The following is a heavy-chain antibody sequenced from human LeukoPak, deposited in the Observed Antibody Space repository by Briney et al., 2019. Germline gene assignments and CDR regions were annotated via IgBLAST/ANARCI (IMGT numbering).Heavy chain of an antibody. D-gene: IGHD5-24*01. J-gene: IGHJ4*02. CDR1: GFTFSSYE. CDR2: ISSSGSTI. Sequence: GGSLRLSCAASGFTFSSYEMNWVRQAPGKGLEWVSYISSSGSTIYYADSVKGRFTISRDNAKNPLYLQMNSLRAEDTAVYYCARAAGRWLPFFDYWGQGTLVTVSS. V-gene: IGHV3-48*03. CDR3: ARAAGRWLPFFDY.